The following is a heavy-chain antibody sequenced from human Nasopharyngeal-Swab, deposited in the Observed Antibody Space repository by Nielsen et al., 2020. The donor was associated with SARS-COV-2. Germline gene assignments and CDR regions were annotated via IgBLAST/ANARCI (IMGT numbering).Heavy chain of an antibody. CDR2: ISGTGGSR. J-gene: IGHJ4*02. V-gene: IGHV3-23*01. D-gene: IGHD3-22*01. CDR3: ATMMKPTMTPPFDH. Sequence: GKSLKISCAASGFSFSTYAMAWVRQSPGKGLEWVSGISGTGGSRYYADSVKGRFTISRDTSQNTLYLQMKNLRVEDTAIYYCATMMKPTMTPPFDHWGQGTPVTVSS. CDR1: GFSFSTYA.